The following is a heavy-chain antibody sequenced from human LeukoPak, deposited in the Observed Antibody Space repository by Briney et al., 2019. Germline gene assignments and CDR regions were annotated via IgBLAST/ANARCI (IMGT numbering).Heavy chain of an antibody. CDR2: LYYSGST. V-gene: IGHV4-59*01. Sequence: SETLSLTCTVSGDSISSYYWTWIRQPPGKGLEWIGSLYYSGSTNYNPSLKSRVTISVDTSKNQFSLKLGSVTAADTAVYYCARRHVEYSSSSDPYYFDYWGQGTLVTVSS. D-gene: IGHD6-6*01. J-gene: IGHJ4*02. CDR3: ARRHVEYSSSSDPYYFDY. CDR1: GDSISSYY.